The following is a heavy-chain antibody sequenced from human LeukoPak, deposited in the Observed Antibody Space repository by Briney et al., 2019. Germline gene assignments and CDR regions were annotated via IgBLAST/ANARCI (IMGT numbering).Heavy chain of an antibody. V-gene: IGHV7-4-1*02. CDR2: INTNTGNP. D-gene: IGHD1-26*01. Sequence: GASVKVSCKASGYTFTSYAMNWVRQAPGQGLEWMGWINTNTGNPTYAQGFTGRFVFSLDTSVSTAYLQISSLKAEDTAVYYCARGVGATHPRAFDIWGQGTMVTVSS. J-gene: IGHJ3*02. CDR3: ARGVGATHPRAFDI. CDR1: GYTFTSYA.